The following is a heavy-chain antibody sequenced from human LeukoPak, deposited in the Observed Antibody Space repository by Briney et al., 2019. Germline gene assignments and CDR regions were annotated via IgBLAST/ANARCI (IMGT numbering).Heavy chain of an antibody. CDR3: ARVRGHDSSGYSN. CDR2: ISSSSSDI. D-gene: IGHD3-22*01. CDR1: GFTFSSYS. V-gene: IGHV3-21*01. Sequence: GGSLRLSCAASGFTFSSYSMNWVRQAPGKGLEWVSSISSSSSDIYYADSVKGRFTISRDNAKNSLYLQMNSLRAEDTAVYYCARVRGHDSSGYSNWGQGTLVTVSS. J-gene: IGHJ4*02.